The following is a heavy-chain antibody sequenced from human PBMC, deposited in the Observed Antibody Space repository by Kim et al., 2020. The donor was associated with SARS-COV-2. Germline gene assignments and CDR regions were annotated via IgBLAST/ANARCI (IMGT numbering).Heavy chain of an antibody. D-gene: IGHD1-26*01. CDR2: IYYSGST. CDR3: ARHHWDGPIPPYYYYYMDV. CDR1: GGSISSSSYY. V-gene: IGHV4-39*01. J-gene: IGHJ6*03. Sequence: SETLSLTCTVSGGSISSSSYYWGWIRQPPGKGLEWIGSIYYSGSTYYNPSLKSRVTISVDTSKNQFSLKLSSVTAADTAVYYCARHHWDGPIPPYYYYYMDVWGKGTTVTVSS.